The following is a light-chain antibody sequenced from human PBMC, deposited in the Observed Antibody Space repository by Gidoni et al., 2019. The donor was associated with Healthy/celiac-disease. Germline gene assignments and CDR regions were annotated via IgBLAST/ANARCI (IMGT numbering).Light chain of an antibody. V-gene: IGLV1-44*01. Sequence: QSVLNQPPSASGPPGQRVTSSCSGSCSTFGSNPVTWYQQLPGTAPKVLIYDNNPRPSGVPDRFSGSKSGTSASLAISGLQSEDEADYYCAAWNDSLTGWVFGGGTKLTVL. CDR1: CSTFGSNP. CDR2: DNN. CDR3: AAWNDSLTGWV. J-gene: IGLJ3*02.